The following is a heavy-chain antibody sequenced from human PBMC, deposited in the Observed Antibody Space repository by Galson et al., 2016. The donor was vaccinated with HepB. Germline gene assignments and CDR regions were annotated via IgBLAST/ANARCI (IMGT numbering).Heavy chain of an antibody. Sequence: ETLSLTCTVSGGSISNYYWSWIRQPPGKGLEWIGFIYYSGSTNYNPSLKSRVTISIDTSKTQFSLRLTSVTTADTAVYYCARRSLVWGRNNYYYYGMDVWGQGTTVTVSS. V-gene: IGHV4-59*01. CDR1: GGSISNYY. CDR2: IYYSGST. CDR3: ARRSLVWGRNNYYYYGMDV. D-gene: IGHD6-13*01. J-gene: IGHJ6*02.